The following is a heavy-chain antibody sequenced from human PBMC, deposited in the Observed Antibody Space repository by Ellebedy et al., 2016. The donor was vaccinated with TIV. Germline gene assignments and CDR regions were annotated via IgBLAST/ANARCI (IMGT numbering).Heavy chain of an antibody. CDR2: VNPNSGYT. Sequence: ASVTVSCXASGYTFTSYDIHWVRQAPGQGLEWMGWVNPNSGYTGYAQMFQGRVTMTRNTSINTAYMELRSLRSDDTAAYYCGTPMVGDFSYYYMDVWGKGTTVTVSS. D-gene: IGHD5-18*01. V-gene: IGHV1-8*01. CDR3: GTPMVGDFSYYYMDV. CDR1: GYTFTSYD. J-gene: IGHJ6*03.